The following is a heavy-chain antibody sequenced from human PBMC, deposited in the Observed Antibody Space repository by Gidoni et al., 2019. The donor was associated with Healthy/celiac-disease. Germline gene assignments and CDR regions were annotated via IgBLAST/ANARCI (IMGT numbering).Heavy chain of an antibody. CDR1: GGTFSNYA. V-gene: IGHV1-69*01. J-gene: IGHJ3*02. D-gene: IGHD3-10*01. Sequence: QVQLVQSGAEVKKPGSSAKVSCKASGGTFSNYAISWVRQVPGQGLEWMGGIIPSFDIANYAQKFSGRVTITAGESTSAAYMELSSLRSEDTAVYYCARERGPQFLDAFDIWGQGTMVTVSS. CDR3: ARERGPQFLDAFDI. CDR2: IIPSFDIA.